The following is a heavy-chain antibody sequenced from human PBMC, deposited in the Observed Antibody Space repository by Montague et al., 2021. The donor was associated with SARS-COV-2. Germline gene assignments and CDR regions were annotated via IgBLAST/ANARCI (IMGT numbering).Heavy chain of an antibody. Sequence: SVKVSCKASGYSFSNYGITWVRQAPGQGPEWMGWISTYNGKTDYAQKFEGRVTLTTDTSTTTVSMELRSLRSDDTAVYYCARDRDEWDLIKTSEYWGQGTLVTVSS. CDR1: GYSFSNYG. D-gene: IGHD1-26*01. CDR2: ISTYNGKT. CDR3: ARDRDEWDLIKTSEY. J-gene: IGHJ4*02. V-gene: IGHV1-18*01.